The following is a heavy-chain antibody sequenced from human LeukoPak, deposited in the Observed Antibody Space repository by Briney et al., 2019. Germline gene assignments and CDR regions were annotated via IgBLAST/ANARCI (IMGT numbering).Heavy chain of an antibody. Sequence: PSETLSLTCNVSGGSIRGYYWSWIRQPPGKGLEWIGYIYSSGSTNYNPSLKSRVTMSVDTSKNQFSLKVSSVTAADTAVYYCARYGDYTWFDPWGQGTLVTVSS. D-gene: IGHD4-17*01. J-gene: IGHJ5*02. CDR2: IYSSGST. V-gene: IGHV4-59*01. CDR1: GGSIRGYY. CDR3: ARYGDYTWFDP.